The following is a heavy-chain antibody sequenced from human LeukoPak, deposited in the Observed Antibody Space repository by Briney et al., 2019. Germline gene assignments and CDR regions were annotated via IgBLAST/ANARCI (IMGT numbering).Heavy chain of an antibody. CDR3: SIERSQWPSHRYFEH. CDR1: GYTFTSYY. J-gene: IGHJ1*01. V-gene: IGHV1-46*01. Sequence: ASVKVACKASGYTFTSYYMHWVRQPPGQGLERMGIINPSGGSTSYAQKFQGRVTMTRDQSTNTVYMELSSLVSAAQAAYYCSIERSQWPSHRYFEHWGQGTLVTVSS. CDR2: INPSGGST. D-gene: IGHD6-19*01.